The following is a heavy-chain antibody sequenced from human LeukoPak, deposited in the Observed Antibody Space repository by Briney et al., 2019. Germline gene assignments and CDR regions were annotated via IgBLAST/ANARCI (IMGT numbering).Heavy chain of an antibody. CDR2: ISSSSSYI. V-gene: IGHV3-21*01. CDR1: GFTFSSYS. D-gene: IGHD6-13*01. Sequence: GGSLRLSCAASGFTFSSYSMNWVRQAPGKGLEWVSSISSSSSYIYYADSVKGRFTISRDNAKNTLYLQMNSLRAEDTAVYYCAKDLKWIAAADDYWGQGTLVTVSS. CDR3: AKDLKWIAAADDY. J-gene: IGHJ4*02.